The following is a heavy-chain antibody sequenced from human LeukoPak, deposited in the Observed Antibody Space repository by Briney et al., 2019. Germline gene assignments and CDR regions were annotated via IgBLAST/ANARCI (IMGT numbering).Heavy chain of an antibody. CDR1: GGSISSYY. D-gene: IGHD3-22*01. CDR2: IFYSGNT. J-gene: IGHJ4*02. Sequence: SETLSLTCTVSGGSISSYYWSWVRQPPGKGLVGIGYIFYSGNTNYNPSLNCRVTISVDTSKNQFSLNLTSVTAADTAVYYCARHKPLDFYYDSSGDFDYWGQGTLVTVSS. V-gene: IGHV4-59*08. CDR3: ARHKPLDFYYDSSGDFDY.